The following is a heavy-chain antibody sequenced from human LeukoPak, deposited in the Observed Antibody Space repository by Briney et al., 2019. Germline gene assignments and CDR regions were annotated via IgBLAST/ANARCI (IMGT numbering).Heavy chain of an antibody. CDR2: INPSGGST. V-gene: IGHV1-46*01. Sequence: ASVTVSCKASGYTFTSYYMHWVRQAPGQGLEWMGIINPSGGSTSYAQKFQGRVTMTRNTSISTAYMELSSLRSEDTAVYYCARGPIAAAGNDYWGQGTLVTVSS. CDR1: GYTFTSYY. J-gene: IGHJ4*02. D-gene: IGHD6-13*01. CDR3: ARGPIAAAGNDY.